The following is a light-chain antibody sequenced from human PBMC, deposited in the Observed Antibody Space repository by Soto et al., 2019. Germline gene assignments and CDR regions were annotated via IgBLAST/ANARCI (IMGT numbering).Light chain of an antibody. Sequence: QSALTQPASVSGSPGQSITISCTGTSSDVGGYNYVSWYQQHPGKAPKLMIYEVSNRPSGVPDRFSGSKSGSTASLTVSGLQADDEADYYCASYAGTKLFVFGSGTKLTVL. CDR2: EVS. CDR1: SSDVGGYNY. CDR3: ASYAGTKLFV. J-gene: IGLJ1*01. V-gene: IGLV2-8*01.